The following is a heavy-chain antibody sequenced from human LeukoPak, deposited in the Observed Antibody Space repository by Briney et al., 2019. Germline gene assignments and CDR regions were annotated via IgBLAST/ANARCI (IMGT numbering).Heavy chain of an antibody. V-gene: IGHV4-59*02. D-gene: IGHD6-13*01. CDR2: VHYRGSP. CDR3: AREGIAAAGQNWFDP. Sequence: PSETLSLTCTVSGGSVTTYYWSWIRQFPGKRLEWIGHVHYRGSPDYNPSLTSRVTISVDTSKNQFSLRLTSVTAADTAVYYCAREGIAAAGQNWFDPWGQGTLVTVSS. CDR1: GGSVTTYY. J-gene: IGHJ5*02.